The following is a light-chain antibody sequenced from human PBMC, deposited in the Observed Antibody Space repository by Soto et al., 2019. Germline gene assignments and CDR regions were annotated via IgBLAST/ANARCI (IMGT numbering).Light chain of an antibody. V-gene: IGKV3-15*01. J-gene: IGKJ5*01. Sequence: MPQSHATLSVSPGERVTLSCRASQILSSNLAWYQQKPGQAPRLLIYGAVTRATGVPARFSGSESGTEFTLTISSLQSEDFAVYYCQQYNNWLPITFGQGTRLEIK. CDR1: QILSSN. CDR2: GAV. CDR3: QQYNNWLPIT.